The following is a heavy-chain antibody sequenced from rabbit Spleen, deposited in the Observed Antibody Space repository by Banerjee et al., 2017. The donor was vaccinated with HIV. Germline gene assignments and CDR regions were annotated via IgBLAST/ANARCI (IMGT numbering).Heavy chain of an antibody. CDR2: IYVGGGGAT. CDR3: ARSLYGDGSAYNL. Sequence: QEQLEESGGDLVKPEGSLTLTCTASGFSFSGNYWMTWVRQTPGKGLEWIACIYVGGGGATYHASWAKGRFTISKTSSTTVTLQMTSLTAADTATYFCARSLYGDGSAYNLWGPGTLVTVS. D-gene: IGHD2-1*01. V-gene: IGHV1S45*01. CDR1: GFSFSGNYW. J-gene: IGHJ4*01.